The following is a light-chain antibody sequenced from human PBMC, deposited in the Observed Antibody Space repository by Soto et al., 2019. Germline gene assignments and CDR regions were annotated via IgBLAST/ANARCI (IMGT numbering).Light chain of an antibody. V-gene: IGKV1-5*03. CDR3: QPYNGYWT. Sequence: DIQMTQSPSTLSASVGDRVTITCRASQSISGSLAWYQQKPGKAPKLLIYEASNLKSGVPARVRGSGSGTEYTLSISSRQPDDSARYYCQPYNGYWTFGQGTRVEIK. CDR1: QSISGS. J-gene: IGKJ1*01. CDR2: EAS.